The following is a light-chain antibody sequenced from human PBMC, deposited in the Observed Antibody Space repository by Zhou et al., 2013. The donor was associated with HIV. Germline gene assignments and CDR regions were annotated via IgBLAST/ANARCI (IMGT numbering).Light chain of an antibody. V-gene: IGKV1-5*03. CDR1: QDVYKW. CDR3: QYFDDVPYT. Sequence: DIRMTQSPSTLSASVGDRVTLTCRASQDVYKWLAWYQQRPGTAPKLLIYKATTLETGVPSRFSASGSGTDFTLTIGSLQPEDSATYYCQYFDDVPYTFGQGTKLHIK. J-gene: IGKJ2*01. CDR2: KAT.